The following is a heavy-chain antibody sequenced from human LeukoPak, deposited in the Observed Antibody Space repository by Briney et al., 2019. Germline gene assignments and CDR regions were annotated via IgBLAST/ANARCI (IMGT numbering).Heavy chain of an antibody. Sequence: GGSLRLSCAASGFTFSSYGMHWVRQAPGKGLEWVAVISYDGSNKYYADSVKGRFTISRDNSKNTLYLQMNSLRAEDTAVYYCARNPGYYDSSGYSPHFDYWGQGTLVTVSS. J-gene: IGHJ4*02. V-gene: IGHV3-30*03. CDR1: GFTFSSYG. CDR3: ARNPGYYDSSGYSPHFDY. D-gene: IGHD3-22*01. CDR2: ISYDGSNK.